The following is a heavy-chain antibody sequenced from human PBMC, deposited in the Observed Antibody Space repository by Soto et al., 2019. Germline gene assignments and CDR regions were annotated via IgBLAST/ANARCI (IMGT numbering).Heavy chain of an antibody. Sequence: SETLSLTCTVSGGSISSYYWSWIRQPPGKGLEWIGYIYYSGSTNYNPSLKSRVTISVDTSKKQFSLKLSSVTAADTAVYYCVSYYYDRSGYPYFDNWGQGTLVTVSS. CDR3: VSYYYDRSGYPYFDN. V-gene: IGHV4-59*01. J-gene: IGHJ4*02. CDR1: GGSISSYY. D-gene: IGHD3-22*01. CDR2: IYYSGST.